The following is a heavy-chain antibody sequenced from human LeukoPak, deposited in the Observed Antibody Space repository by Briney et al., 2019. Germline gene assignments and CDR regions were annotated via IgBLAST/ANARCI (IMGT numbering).Heavy chain of an antibody. D-gene: IGHD5-24*01. CDR1: GGSFSGYY. CDR2: INHSGST. V-gene: IGHV4-34*01. Sequence: SETLSLTCAVYGGSFSGYYWSWIRQPPGKGLEWIGEINHSGSTNYNPSLKSRVTISVDTSKNQFSLKLSSVTAADTAVYYCASFDTSDGYAPVDYWGQGTLVTVSS. J-gene: IGHJ4*02. CDR3: ASFDTSDGYAPVDY.